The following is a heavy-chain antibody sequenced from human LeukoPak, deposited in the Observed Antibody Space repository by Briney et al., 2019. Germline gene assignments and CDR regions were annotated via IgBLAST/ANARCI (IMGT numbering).Heavy chain of an antibody. D-gene: IGHD7-27*01. CDR1: GFTFSNYW. J-gene: IGHJ4*02. CDR2: IKQDGSEI. Sequence: GGSLRLSCAASGFTFSNYWISWVRQAPGKELEWVANIKQDGSEIYYVDSVKGRFTISRDNAKNSLYLQMNSLRAEDTAVYYCVRDKLTGASRLDYWGQGTLLTVSS. CDR3: VRDKLTGASRLDY. V-gene: IGHV3-7*03.